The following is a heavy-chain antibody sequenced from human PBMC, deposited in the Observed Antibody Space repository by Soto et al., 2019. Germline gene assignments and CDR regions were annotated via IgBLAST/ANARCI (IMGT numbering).Heavy chain of an antibody. CDR3: TRQGPRDGYNWGFDF. Sequence: RRLACAASGFTFSVSDMHWVRQASGKGLEWVGRVRSKAKIHATEFAASVKGRFTISRDDSKNTVYLQMSSLRTEDTAVYYCTRQGPRDGYNWGFDFWGKGALVPDSS. D-gene: IGHD5-12*01. CDR2: VRSKAKIHAT. V-gene: IGHV3-73*01. CDR1: GFTFSVSD. J-gene: IGHJ4*02.